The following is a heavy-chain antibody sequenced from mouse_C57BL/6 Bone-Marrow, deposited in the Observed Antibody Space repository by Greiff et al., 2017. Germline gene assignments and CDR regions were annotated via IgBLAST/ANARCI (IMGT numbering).Heavy chain of an antibody. V-gene: IGHV1-82*01. J-gene: IGHJ4*01. D-gene: IGHD2-1*01. CDR2: IYPGDGDT. CDR1: GYAFSSSW. Sequence: VQLQQSGPELVKPGASVKISCKASGYAFSSSWMNWVKQRPGKGLEWIGRIYPGDGDTNYNGKLKGKATLTADNSASTAYMQLSSLTSEDSSVYVCATIYYGNYLYYYAMDYWGQGTSVTVSS. CDR3: ATIYYGNYLYYYAMDY.